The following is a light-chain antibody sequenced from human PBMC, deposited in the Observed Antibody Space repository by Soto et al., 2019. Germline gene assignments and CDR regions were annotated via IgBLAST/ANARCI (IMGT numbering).Light chain of an antibody. CDR2: DAS. Sequence: EVVLTKSPATLSLSPGGRATLSCRASPSVSNYLAWYQQRRGQAPRLLIYDASNRATDIPDRFGGSGSGTDFTLTISRLEPEDVAVYYCQHYSRTLPWTFGQGTKV. CDR3: QHYSRTLPWT. J-gene: IGKJ1*01. CDR1: PSVSNY. V-gene: IGKV3-11*01.